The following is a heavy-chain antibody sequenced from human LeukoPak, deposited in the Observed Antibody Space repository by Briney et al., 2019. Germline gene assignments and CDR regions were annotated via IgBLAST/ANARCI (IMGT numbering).Heavy chain of an antibody. CDR2: IKQDGSEK. J-gene: IGHJ6*03. Sequence: TGGSLRLSCAASGFTFSSYWMSWVRQAPGKGLEWVANIKQDGSEKYYVDSVKGRFTISRDNAKNSLYLQMNSLRAEDTAVYYCAKTVGYCSSTSCYNYYYMDVWGKGTTVTISS. V-gene: IGHV3-7*01. D-gene: IGHD2-2*01. CDR1: GFTFSSYW. CDR3: AKTVGYCSSTSCYNYYYMDV.